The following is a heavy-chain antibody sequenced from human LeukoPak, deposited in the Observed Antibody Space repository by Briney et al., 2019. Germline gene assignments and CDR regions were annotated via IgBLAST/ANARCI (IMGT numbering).Heavy chain of an antibody. Sequence: TSETLSLTCTVSGASISSTFYSWTWIRQPAGQGLELIGRFSISGSPNYNPSLKSRVNISMDTSKNQFSLRLTSVTAADTAIHFCARERVREVPSLDFWGQGTLVTVSS. CDR1: GASISSTFYS. D-gene: IGHD3-10*01. J-gene: IGHJ4*02. CDR2: FSISGSP. V-gene: IGHV4-61*02. CDR3: ARERVREVPSLDF.